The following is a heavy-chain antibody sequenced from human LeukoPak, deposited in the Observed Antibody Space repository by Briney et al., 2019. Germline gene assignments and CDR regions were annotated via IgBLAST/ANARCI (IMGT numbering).Heavy chain of an antibody. J-gene: IGHJ4*02. D-gene: IGHD3-10*01. V-gene: IGHV3-23*01. CDR1: GFTFSSYA. CDR3: STLWFPYYFDY. CDR2: ISGNGGST. Sequence: GGSLRLSCAASGFTFSSYAMSWVRQAPGKGLEWVSGISGNGGSTYYADSVKGRSTISRDNSKNTLHLQMNSLRAEDTAVYYCSTLWFPYYFDYWGQGTLVTVSS.